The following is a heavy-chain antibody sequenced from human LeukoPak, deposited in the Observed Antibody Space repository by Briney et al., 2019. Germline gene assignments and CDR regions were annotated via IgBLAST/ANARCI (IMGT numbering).Heavy chain of an antibody. Sequence: ASVKVSCKASGYTFTGYYMHWVRQAPGQGLEWMGWINPNSGGTNYAQKFQGRVTMTRDTSTSTAYMELSSLRSEDTAVYYCARGLYYYGSNAFDIWGQGTMVTVSS. CDR1: GYTFTGYY. CDR2: INPNSGGT. V-gene: IGHV1-2*02. J-gene: IGHJ3*02. D-gene: IGHD3-10*01. CDR3: ARGLYYYGSNAFDI.